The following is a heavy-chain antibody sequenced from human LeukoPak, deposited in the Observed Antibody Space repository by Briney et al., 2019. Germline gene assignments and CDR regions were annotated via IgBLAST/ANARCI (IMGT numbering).Heavy chain of an antibody. Sequence: PGGSLRLSCAASGFTFSSYSMNWVRQAPGKGLEWVSSISSSSYIYYADSVKGRFTISRDNAKNSLYLQMNSLRAEDTAVYYCARDFAATPYYFDYWGQGTLVTVSA. V-gene: IGHV3-21*01. J-gene: IGHJ4*02. CDR1: GFTFSSYS. CDR2: ISSSSYI. CDR3: ARDFAATPYYFDY. D-gene: IGHD6-25*01.